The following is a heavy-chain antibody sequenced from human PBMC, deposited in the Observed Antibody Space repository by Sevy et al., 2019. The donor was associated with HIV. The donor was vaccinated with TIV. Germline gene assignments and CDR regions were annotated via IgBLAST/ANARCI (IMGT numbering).Heavy chain of an antibody. CDR3: ATNPITSHDAFDI. J-gene: IGHJ3*02. CDR2: IYPGDSDT. Sequence: GESLKISCKGSGYSFTSYWIGWVRQMPGKGLEWMGIIYPGDSDTRYSPSFQGQVTISADKSISTAYLQWSSLKASDTAMCYCATNPITSHDAFDIWGQGTMVTVSS. D-gene: IGHD3-10*01. CDR1: GYSFTSYW. V-gene: IGHV5-51*01.